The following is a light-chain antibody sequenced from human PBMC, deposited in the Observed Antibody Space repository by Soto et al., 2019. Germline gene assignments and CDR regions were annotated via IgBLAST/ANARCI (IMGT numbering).Light chain of an antibody. Sequence: QSVLTQPASVSGSPGQSITISCTGTSSDVGSYNLVSWYQHHPGKAPKLMIYEGSNRPSGVSNRFSGSKSGNTASLTISGXXXEDEADYYCSSYAGAVVFGRGTKLTVL. CDR3: SSYAGAVV. CDR1: SSDVGSYNL. J-gene: IGLJ2*01. CDR2: EGS. V-gene: IGLV2-23*01.